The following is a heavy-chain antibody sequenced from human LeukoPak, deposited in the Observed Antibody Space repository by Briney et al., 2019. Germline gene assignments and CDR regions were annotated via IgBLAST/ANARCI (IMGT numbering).Heavy chain of an antibody. CDR3: AKDWGEWELLSWFDP. J-gene: IGHJ5*02. CDR2: ISGSGGST. CDR1: GFTFSSYG. D-gene: IGHD1-26*01. V-gene: IGHV3-23*01. Sequence: GGSLRLSCAASGFTFSSYGMGWVRQAPGKGLEWVSAISGSGGSTYYADSVKGRFTISRDNSKNTLYLQMNSLRAEDTAVYYCAKDWGEWELLSWFDPWGQGTLVTVSS.